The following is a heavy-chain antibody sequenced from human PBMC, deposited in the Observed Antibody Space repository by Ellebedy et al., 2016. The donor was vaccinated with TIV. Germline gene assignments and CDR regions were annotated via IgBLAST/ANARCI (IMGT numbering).Heavy chain of an antibody. CDR1: GYSFTSYR. D-gene: IGHD3-10*01. CDR2: IYLGDSDT. J-gene: IGHJ5*02. V-gene: IGHV5-51*01. CDR3: ARFISWFDP. Sequence: KVSCQGSGYSFTSYRIGWVRQMHGKALEWMGIIYLGDSDTRYSPSFHGQVTISADKSISTAYLQWSSLKASDTAMYYCARFISWFDPWGQGTLVTVSS.